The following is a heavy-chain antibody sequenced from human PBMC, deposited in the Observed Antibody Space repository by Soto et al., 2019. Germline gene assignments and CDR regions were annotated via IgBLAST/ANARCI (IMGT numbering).Heavy chain of an antibody. D-gene: IGHD3-10*01. J-gene: IGHJ4*02. CDR2: IYYSGST. CDR1: GGSVNTYY. CDR3: ARAPRGNYGYPSYFDY. V-gene: IGHV4-59*02. Sequence: SETLSLTCTVSGGSVNTYYWSWIRQPPGKGLEWIGYIYYSGSTNYNPSLKSRVTISVDTSKNQFSLKLSSVTAADTAVYYCARAPRGNYGYPSYFDYWGQGTLVTVSS.